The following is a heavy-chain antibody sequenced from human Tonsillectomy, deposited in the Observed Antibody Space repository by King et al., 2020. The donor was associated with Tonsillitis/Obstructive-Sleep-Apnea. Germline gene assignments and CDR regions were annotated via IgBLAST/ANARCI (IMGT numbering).Heavy chain of an antibody. J-gene: IGHJ4*02. CDR2: IYYSGST. Sequence: HVQLQESGPGLVKPSETLSLTCTVSGGSISSYYWSWLRQPPGKGLEWIGYIYYSGSTNYNPSLKSRVTISVDTSKNQFSLKLSSVTAADTAVYYCARDRAGYYFDYWGQGTLVTVSS. CDR1: GGSISSYY. D-gene: IGHD6-19*01. V-gene: IGHV4-59*01. CDR3: ARDRAGYYFDY.